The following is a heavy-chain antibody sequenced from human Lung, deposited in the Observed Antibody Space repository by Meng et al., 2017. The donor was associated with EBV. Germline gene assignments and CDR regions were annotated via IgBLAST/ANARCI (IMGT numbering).Heavy chain of an antibody. D-gene: IGHD2-8*02. CDR3: ARRPTGIDY. CDR1: GGSISNGYY. J-gene: IGHJ4*02. CDR2: IIHGGSP. V-gene: IGHV4/OR15-8*01. Sequence: QVQLQGSGPGLGKPSQTLSLTCTVSGGSISNGYYWSWVRQPPGKGLEWIGEIIHGGSPSYNPSLKSRVTISIDTSKNQLSLMLSSVTAADTAVYYCARRPTGIDYWGQGTLVTVSS.